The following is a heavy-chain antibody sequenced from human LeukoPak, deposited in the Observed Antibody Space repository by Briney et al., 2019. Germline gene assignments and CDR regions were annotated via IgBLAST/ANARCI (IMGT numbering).Heavy chain of an antibody. CDR1: VYTFTSYD. J-gene: IGHJ4*02. CDR3: ARAYRYGRRYYFDY. V-gene: IGHV1-8*03. Sequence: GASVKVSCKASVYTFTSYDINWVRQATGQGLEWMGWMNPNRGNTGYAQKFQGRVTITRNTSISTAYMELSSLRSEDTAVYYCARAYRYGRRYYFDYWGQGTLVTVSS. CDR2: MNPNRGNT. D-gene: IGHD3-16*02.